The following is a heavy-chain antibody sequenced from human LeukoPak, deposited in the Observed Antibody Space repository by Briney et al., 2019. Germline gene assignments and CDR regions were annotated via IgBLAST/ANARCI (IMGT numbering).Heavy chain of an antibody. J-gene: IGHJ6*02. CDR2: ISYDGSNK. V-gene: IGHV3-30*03. Sequence: GGSLRLSCAASGFTFSNYAIHWIRQAPGKGLEWVAVISYDGSNKYSVDSVKGRFTMSRDNSKNTMYLQMNSLRAEDTAVYYCARAPFYDFWSGYYPYYYGMDVWGQGTTVTVSS. D-gene: IGHD3-3*01. CDR3: ARAPFYDFWSGYYPYYYGMDV. CDR1: GFTFSNYA.